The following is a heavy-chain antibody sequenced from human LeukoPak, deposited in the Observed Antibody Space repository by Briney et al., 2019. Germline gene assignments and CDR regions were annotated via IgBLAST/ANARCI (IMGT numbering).Heavy chain of an antibody. J-gene: IGHJ4*02. CDR3: ARSRIPAYY. V-gene: IGHV3-21*01. CDR1: GFTLSGCS. CDR2: ISSSSSYI. Sequence: GGSLGLSCAASGFTLSGCSWSLIRQAPGKGLEWVSSISSSSSYIYYADSVKGRFTISRANAKNSLYLQMNSLGAEDTAAYYCARSRIPAYYWGPGTLVTVSS.